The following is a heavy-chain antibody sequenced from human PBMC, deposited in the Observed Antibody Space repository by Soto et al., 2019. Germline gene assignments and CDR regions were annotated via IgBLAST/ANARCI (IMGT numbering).Heavy chain of an antibody. CDR3: AKAKGEGYYYYYGMDV. CDR2: ISGSGGST. V-gene: IGHV3-23*01. J-gene: IGHJ6*02. D-gene: IGHD3-16*01. Sequence: GGSLSLSCAASGFTFSSYAMSWVRQAPGKGLERVSAISGSGGSTYYADSVKGRFTISRDNSKNTLYLQMNSLRAEDTAVYYCAKAKGEGYYYYYGMDVWGQGTTVTVSS. CDR1: GFTFSSYA.